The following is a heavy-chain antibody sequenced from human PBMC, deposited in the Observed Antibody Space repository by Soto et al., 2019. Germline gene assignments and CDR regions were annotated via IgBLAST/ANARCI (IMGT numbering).Heavy chain of an antibody. D-gene: IGHD3-22*01. Sequence: QVQLQESGPGLVKPSQTLSLTCTVSGGSISSGDYYWSWIRQPPGKGLEWIGYIYYSGSTYYNPSLKSRVTISVDTSKNQFSLKLSSVTAADTAVYYCARSSITMINRPNWFDPWGQGTLVTVSS. V-gene: IGHV4-30-4*01. CDR1: GGSISSGDYY. J-gene: IGHJ5*02. CDR2: IYYSGST. CDR3: ARSSITMINRPNWFDP.